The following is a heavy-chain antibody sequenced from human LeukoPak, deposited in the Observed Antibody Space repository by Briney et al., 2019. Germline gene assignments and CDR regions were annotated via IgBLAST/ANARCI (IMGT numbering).Heavy chain of an antibody. V-gene: IGHV3-30*01. CDR1: GFTFSSYA. J-gene: IGHJ4*02. CDR2: ISYDGTNK. CDR3: ARVNYNYTYDPIDY. Sequence: GGSLRLSYAASGFTFSSYALHWVRQAPGKGLEWVAVISYDGTNKYYADSVKGRFTISRDNSKNTLYLQMNSLRTGDTAVYYCARVNYNYTYDPIDYWAREPWSPSPQ. D-gene: IGHD3-10*01.